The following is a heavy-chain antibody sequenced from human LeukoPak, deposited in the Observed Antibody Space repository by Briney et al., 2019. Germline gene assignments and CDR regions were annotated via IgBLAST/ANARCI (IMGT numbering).Heavy chain of an antibody. V-gene: IGHV4-38-2*02. CDR2: IYHSGST. CDR3: ARDIAAAGPPFDY. J-gene: IGHJ4*02. Sequence: PSETLSLTCTVSGYSISSGYYWGWIRQPPGKGLEWIGSIYHSGSTYYNPSLKSRVTISVDTSKNQFSLKLSSVTAADTAVYYCARDIAAAGPPFDYWGQGTLVTVSS. CDR1: GYSISSGYY. D-gene: IGHD6-13*01.